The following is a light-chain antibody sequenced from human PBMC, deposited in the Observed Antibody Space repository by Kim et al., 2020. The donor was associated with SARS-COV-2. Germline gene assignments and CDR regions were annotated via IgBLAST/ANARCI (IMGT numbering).Light chain of an antibody. CDR1: SSDLGTYNF. J-gene: IGLJ1*01. V-gene: IGLV2-14*03. CDR3: VSYTGSATLYV. CDR2: DVI. Sequence: QSLTISCTRPSSDLGTYNFVSWYHQHPGKAPKLIIYDVINRPSGVSHRFSASKSGNTASLTISGLQADDEADYFCVSYTGSATLYVFGTGTKVTVL.